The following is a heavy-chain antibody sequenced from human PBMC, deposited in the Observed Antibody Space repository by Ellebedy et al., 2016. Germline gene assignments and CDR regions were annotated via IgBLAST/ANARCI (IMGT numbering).Heavy chain of an antibody. D-gene: IGHD5-18*01. Sequence: GESLKISXAASGFTFSSYSMNWVRQAPGKGLEWVANIKQDGSEKHYVDSVKGRFTISRDNAKNSLYLQMNSLRAEDTAVYYCARDLRYSNGYYYYAMDVWGQGTTVTVSS. CDR2: IKQDGSEK. V-gene: IGHV3-7*01. CDR1: GFTFSSYS. J-gene: IGHJ6*02. CDR3: ARDLRYSNGYYYYAMDV.